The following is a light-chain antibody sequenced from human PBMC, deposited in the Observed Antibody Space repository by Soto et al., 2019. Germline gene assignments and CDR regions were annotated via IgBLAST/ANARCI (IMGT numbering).Light chain of an antibody. CDR3: FSYTSSTAYV. CDR1: SSDVGGYKY. CDR2: VVS. Sequence: QSALTQPASVSGSPGQSITISFTGTSSDVGGYKYVSWYQLHPGKAPKLMIYVVSNRPSGISNRFSASKSGNTASLTISGRQAEDEADYYCFSYTSSTAYVFGTGTKVTVL. V-gene: IGLV2-14*01. J-gene: IGLJ1*01.